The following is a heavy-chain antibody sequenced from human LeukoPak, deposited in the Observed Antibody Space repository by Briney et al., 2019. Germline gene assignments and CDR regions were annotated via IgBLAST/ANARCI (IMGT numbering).Heavy chain of an antibody. CDR2: ISSSSSYI. CDR3: AKDGGDGPDY. D-gene: IGHD3-16*01. J-gene: IGHJ4*02. CDR1: GFTFSSYS. Sequence: PGGSLRLSCAASGFTFSSYSMNWVRQAPGKGLEWVSTISSSSSYIYYADSVKGRFTISRDNAKNSLYLQMNSLRAEDTAVYYCAKDGGDGPDYWGQGTLVTVSS. V-gene: IGHV3-21*04.